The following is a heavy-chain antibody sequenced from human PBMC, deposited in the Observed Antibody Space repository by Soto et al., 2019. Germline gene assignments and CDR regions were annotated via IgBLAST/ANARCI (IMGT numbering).Heavy chain of an antibody. Sequence: SSETLSLTCTVSGGSVTSDEDYWTWIRQSPGKGLDWIGYISNSGSTGYNPSLKTRLSMSVDRSKNQFTLRLTSVTAADTAVYFRATESGSTYGYFDHWGQGTQVTVSS. CDR1: GGSVTSDEDY. CDR2: ISNSGST. D-gene: IGHD1-26*01. V-gene: IGHV4-30-4*01. J-gene: IGHJ4*02. CDR3: ATESGSTYGYFDH.